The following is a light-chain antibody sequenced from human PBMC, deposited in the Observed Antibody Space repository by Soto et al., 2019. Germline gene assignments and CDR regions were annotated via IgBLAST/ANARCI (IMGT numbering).Light chain of an antibody. CDR2: GAS. V-gene: IGKV3-20*01. CDR1: QSVSSSY. J-gene: IGKJ1*01. CDR3: QQYGSSPCT. Sequence: EIGLQQSPGTLSLSPGERATLSCRASQSVSSSYLAWYQQKPGQAPRLLIYGASSRATGIPARFSGSGSGTDFTLTISRLEPEDFAVYYCQQYGSSPCTFGQGTKVEIK.